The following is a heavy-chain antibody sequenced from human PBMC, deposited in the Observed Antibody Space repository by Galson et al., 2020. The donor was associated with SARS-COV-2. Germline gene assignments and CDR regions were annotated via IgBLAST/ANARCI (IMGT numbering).Heavy chain of an antibody. J-gene: IGHJ3*01. CDR3: SKKIGTDYDFGSGCQGAFDV. Sequence: SETLSLTSTVSGFSITSSSHYWGWLRQPPGTRLEWIGSIYHSGDSYYNPTLKSRVTISLDATKSQFSLKLTSVTAADTAMYFCSKKIGTDYDFGSGCQGAFDVWGLGAMVTVSS. D-gene: IGHD3-3*01. V-gene: IGHV4-39*07. CDR1: GFSITSSSHY. CDR2: IYHSGDS.